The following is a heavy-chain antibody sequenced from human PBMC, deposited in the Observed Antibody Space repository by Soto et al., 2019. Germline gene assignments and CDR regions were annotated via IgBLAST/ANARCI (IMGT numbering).Heavy chain of an antibody. CDR1: GYTFTSYY. Sequence: GASVKVSCKASGYTFTSYYMHWVRQAPGQGLEWMGIINPSGGSTSYAQKFQGRVTMTRDTSTSTVYMELNSLRVEDTAVYYCARVHCSPSNCYNLYYGRDVWGQGTTVTVSS. J-gene: IGHJ6*02. CDR3: ARVHCSPSNCYNLYYGRDV. CDR2: INPSGGST. V-gene: IGHV1-46*01. D-gene: IGHD2-2*02.